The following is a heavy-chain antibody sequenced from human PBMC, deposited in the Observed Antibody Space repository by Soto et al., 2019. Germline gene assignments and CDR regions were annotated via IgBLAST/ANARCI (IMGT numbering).Heavy chain of an antibody. Sequence: PSATXSLTCRVSAHCIHGGRYCVTWIRQRPGKVLEWMGYIYYTGKTYYNTSLESRLTMSVHRSKNQFSLRLNSVTAADTAAYFCGRDINRNENCIDTWGQGTLV. J-gene: IGHJ5*02. D-gene: IGHD1-1*01. CDR2: IYYTGKT. CDR1: AHCIHGGRYC. CDR3: GRDINRNENCIDT. V-gene: IGHV4-31*03.